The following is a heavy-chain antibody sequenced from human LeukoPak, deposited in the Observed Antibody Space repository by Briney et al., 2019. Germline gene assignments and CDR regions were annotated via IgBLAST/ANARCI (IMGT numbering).Heavy chain of an antibody. D-gene: IGHD2-15*01. CDR3: ARDIGYCSGGSCLPNKLYYYYGMDV. CDR2: IIPILSIA. CDR1: GGTFSSYA. V-gene: IGHV1-69*04. Sequence: ASVKVSCKASGGTFSSYAISWVRQAPGQGLKWMGRIIPILSIANYAQKFQGRVTITADKSTSTAYMELSSLRSEDTAVYYCARDIGYCSGGSCLPNKLYYYYGMDVWGQGTTVTVSS. J-gene: IGHJ6*02.